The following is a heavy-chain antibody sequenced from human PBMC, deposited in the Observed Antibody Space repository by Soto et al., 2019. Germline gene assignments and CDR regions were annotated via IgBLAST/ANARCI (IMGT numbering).Heavy chain of an antibody. Sequence: GGSLRLSCAASGFTFSSYGMHWVRQAPGKGLEWVAVIWYDGSNKYYADSVKGRFTISRDNSKNTLYLQMNSLRAEDTAVYYCARESVLTGYYMRGMGSWFDPWGQGTLVTVSS. CDR1: GFTFSSYG. V-gene: IGHV3-33*01. D-gene: IGHD3-9*01. CDR2: IWYDGSNK. J-gene: IGHJ5*02. CDR3: ARESVLTGYYMRGMGSWFDP.